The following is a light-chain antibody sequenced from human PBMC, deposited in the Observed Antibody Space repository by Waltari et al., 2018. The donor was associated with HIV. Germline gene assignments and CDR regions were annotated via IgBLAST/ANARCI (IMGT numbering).Light chain of an antibody. CDR1: QRIDNNY. CDR3: QQYGTSPRT. V-gene: IGKV3-20*01. CDR2: GAS. Sequence: EIVLTQSPGTLSFSQGERATLSCRSSQRIDNNYLAWYQHRLGQAPRLLIFGASSRATGIPDRFSASGSGTDFTLTISSLDPSDYALYYCQQYGTSPRTFGQGTRVEIK. J-gene: IGKJ2*01.